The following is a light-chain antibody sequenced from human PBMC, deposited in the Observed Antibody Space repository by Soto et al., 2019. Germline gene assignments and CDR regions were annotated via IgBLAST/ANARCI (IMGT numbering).Light chain of an antibody. J-gene: IGKJ4*01. CDR3: QQYGSSPPLT. CDR2: GAS. V-gene: IGKV3-20*01. Sequence: EIVMTQSPATLSVSPGERATLSCRASQSVSGSLAWYQQKPGQAPRLLFYGASTRATGVPARFSGSGSGTDFTLTISRLEPEDFAVYYCQQYGSSPPLTFGGGTKVEIK. CDR1: QSVSGS.